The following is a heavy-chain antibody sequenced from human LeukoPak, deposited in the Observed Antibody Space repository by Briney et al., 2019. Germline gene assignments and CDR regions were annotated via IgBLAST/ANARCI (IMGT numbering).Heavy chain of an antibody. CDR3: AKYGGSGWVIDY. Sequence: SETLSLTCTASGGSISSYYWTWIRQPPGKGLEWIGYIYYTGATSYNPSLKSRVTISVDTSKNQFSLKLTSVTAADTAVYYCAKYGGSGWVIDYWGQGTLVTVSS. CDR2: IYYTGAT. CDR1: GGSISSYY. V-gene: IGHV4-59*08. J-gene: IGHJ4*02. D-gene: IGHD6-19*01.